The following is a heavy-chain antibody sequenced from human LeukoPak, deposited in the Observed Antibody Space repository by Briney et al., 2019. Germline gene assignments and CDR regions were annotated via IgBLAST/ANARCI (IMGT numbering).Heavy chain of an antibody. Sequence: SVKVSCKASGGTFSSYAISWVRQAPGQGLEWMGGIIPIFGTANYAQKFQGRVTITADESTSTAYMELSSLRSEDTAVYYCARADIVVVPAAMREYYYYYGMDVWGQGTTVTVSS. V-gene: IGHV1-69*13. CDR1: GGTFSSYA. D-gene: IGHD2-2*01. CDR3: ARADIVVVPAAMREYYYYYGMDV. CDR2: IIPIFGTA. J-gene: IGHJ6*02.